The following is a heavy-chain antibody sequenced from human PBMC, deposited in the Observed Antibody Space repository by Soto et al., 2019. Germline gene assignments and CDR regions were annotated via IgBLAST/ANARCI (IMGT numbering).Heavy chain of an antibody. D-gene: IGHD2-15*01. J-gene: IGHJ6*02. CDR2: IKSKSHGGTT. CDR3: TTDEGTGSRYLYGMDV. CDR1: GFTFSNAW. Sequence: EVQLVESGGGLIKPGGSLRLSCAASGFTFSNAWMSWVRQAPGKGLEWVARIKSKSHGGTTNYAAPVKGRFTISKDDSKNTLYLEMNSLKTEDTAVYYCTTDEGTGSRYLYGMDVWGQGTTVTVSS. V-gene: IGHV3-15*01.